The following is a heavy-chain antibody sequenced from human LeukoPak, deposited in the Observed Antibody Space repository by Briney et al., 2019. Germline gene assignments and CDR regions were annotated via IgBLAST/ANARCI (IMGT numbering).Heavy chain of an antibody. Sequence: SETLSLTCAVYGGSFSTYYWSWIRQPPGKGLEWIGEINHSGSTNYNPSLKSRVTPSVDTSKNQFSLKLSSVTAADTAVYYCARTNNVFYYFDYWGQGTLVTVSS. D-gene: IGHD1/OR15-1a*01. J-gene: IGHJ4*02. CDR2: INHSGST. CDR3: ARTNNVFYYFDY. CDR1: GGSFSTYY. V-gene: IGHV4-34*01.